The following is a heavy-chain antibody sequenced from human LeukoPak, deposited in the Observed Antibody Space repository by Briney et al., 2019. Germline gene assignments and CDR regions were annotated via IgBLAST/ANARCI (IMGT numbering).Heavy chain of an antibody. CDR2: INPNSGGT. J-gene: IGHJ6*02. CDR3: ARDLPPPGLNSGYGVYYYYGMDV. V-gene: IGHV1-2*06. Sequence: ASVKVSCKASGYTFTGYYMHWVRQAPGQGLEWMGRINPNSGGTNYAQKFQGRVTMTRDTSISTAYMELSRLRSDDTAVYYCARDLPPPGLNSGYGVYYYYGMDVWGQGTTVTVSS. CDR1: GYTFTGYY. D-gene: IGHD5-12*01.